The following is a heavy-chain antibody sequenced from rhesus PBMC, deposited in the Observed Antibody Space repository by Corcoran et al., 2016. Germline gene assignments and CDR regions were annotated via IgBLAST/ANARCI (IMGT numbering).Heavy chain of an antibody. D-gene: IGHD5-42*01. Sequence: QLQLQESGPGLVKPSETLSVTCAVSGGSISSSYWSWIRQAPGKGLEWIGYIYGSGSSTNYTPSCKSRVTLSVDTSKNQLSLKLSSVTTADTAVYYCAIGDTAGTVLNYWGQGVLVTVSS. CDR3: AIGDTAGTVLNY. J-gene: IGHJ4*01. CDR1: GGSISSSY. V-gene: IGHV4-169*02. CDR2: IYGSGSST.